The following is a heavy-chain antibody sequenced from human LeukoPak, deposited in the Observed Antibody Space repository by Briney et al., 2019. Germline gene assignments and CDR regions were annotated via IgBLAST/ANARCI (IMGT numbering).Heavy chain of an antibody. J-gene: IGHJ5*02. V-gene: IGHV3-23*01. CDR1: GFTFNLYA. CDR3: AKDRYYYGSGSYYLFDP. Sequence: GGSLRLSCTDSGFTFNLYAMTWVRHAPGKGLEWVSSISASGGSTYYADSVKGRFTISRDNSKNTLYLQMNSLRAEDTAVYYCAKDRYYYGSGSYYLFDPWGQGTRVTVSS. D-gene: IGHD3-10*01. CDR2: ISASGGST.